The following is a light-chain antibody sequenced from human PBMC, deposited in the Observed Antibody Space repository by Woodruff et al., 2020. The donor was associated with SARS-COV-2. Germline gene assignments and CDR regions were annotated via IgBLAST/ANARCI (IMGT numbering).Light chain of an antibody. V-gene: IGLV1-51*01. Sequence: QKVTISCSGSSSNIGNNYVSWYQQLPGTAPKLLIYDNNKRPSGIPDRFSGSKSGTSATLGITGLQTGDEADYYCGTWDSSLSVWVFG. CDR2: DNN. J-gene: IGLJ3*02. CDR3: GTWDSSLSVWV. CDR1: SSNIGNNY.